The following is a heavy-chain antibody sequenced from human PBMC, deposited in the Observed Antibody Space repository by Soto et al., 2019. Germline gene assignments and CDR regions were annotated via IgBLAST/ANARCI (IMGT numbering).Heavy chain of an antibody. CDR2: ISAYNGNT. J-gene: IGHJ4*02. D-gene: IGHD4-17*01. CDR1: GYIFTSYG. CDR3: AKTPPRTTATAYYFDY. Sequence: ASVKVSCKASGYIFTSYGISWVRQAPGQGLEWMGWISAYNGNTNYAQKLQGRVTMTTDTSTSTAYMELRSLRSDDTAVYYCAKTPPRTTATAYYFDYWGPGTLVTVSS. V-gene: IGHV1-18*01.